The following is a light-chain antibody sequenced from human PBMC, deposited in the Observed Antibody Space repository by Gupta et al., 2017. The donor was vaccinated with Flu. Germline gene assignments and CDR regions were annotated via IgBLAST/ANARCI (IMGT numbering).Light chain of an antibody. CDR3: QQYDNLPYT. CDR1: QDISNY. CDR2: DAS. V-gene: IGKV1-33*01. Sequence: PSSLSASVGYRVTITCQASQDISNYLNWYQQKPVKAPKLLIYDASNLETGVPSRFSGSGSGTDFTFTISSLQPEDIATYYCQQYDNLPYTFGQGTKMEIK. J-gene: IGKJ2*01.